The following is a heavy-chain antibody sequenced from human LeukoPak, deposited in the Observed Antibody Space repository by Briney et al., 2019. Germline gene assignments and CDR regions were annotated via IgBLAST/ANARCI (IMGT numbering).Heavy chain of an antibody. CDR3: ARLMYSGSYYWFDP. J-gene: IGHJ5*02. D-gene: IGHD1-26*01. V-gene: IGHV4-61*01. CDR1: GGSVSSGSYY. Sequence: PSETLSLTCTVSGGSVSSGSYYWSWIRQPPGKGLEWTGYIYYSGTTNYNPSLKSRVIISIDKSKNQFSLELSSVTAADTAVYFCARLMYSGSYYWFDPWGQGNLVTVSS. CDR2: IYYSGTT.